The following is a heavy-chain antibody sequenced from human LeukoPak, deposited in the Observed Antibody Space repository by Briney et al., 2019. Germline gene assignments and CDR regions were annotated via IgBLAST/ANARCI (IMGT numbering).Heavy chain of an antibody. D-gene: IGHD3-22*01. Sequence: GGSLRLSCSASGFTFSSYAMHWVRQAPGKGLEYVSAISHNGGVTYYANSVRGRFTISRDNSKNTLYLQMNSLRAEDTAVYYCARVLYDSSGYTLDYWGQGTLVTVSS. CDR2: ISHNGGVT. V-gene: IGHV3-64*01. CDR3: ARVLYDSSGYTLDY. CDR1: GFTFSSYA. J-gene: IGHJ4*02.